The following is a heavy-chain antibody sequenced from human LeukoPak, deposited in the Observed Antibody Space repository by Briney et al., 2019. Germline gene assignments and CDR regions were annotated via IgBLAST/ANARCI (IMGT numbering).Heavy chain of an antibody. D-gene: IGHD3-22*01. CDR2: ISYSGST. CDR1: DGSIINNNHY. CDR3: ARSRRALYYYDSSGYFDAFDI. V-gene: IGHV4-39*07. Sequence: SETLSLTCTVSDGSIINNNHYWGWTRQPPGKGLEWIGSISYSGSTYYNPSLKSRVTISVDRSKNQFSLKLSSVTAADTAVYYCARSRRALYYYDSSGYFDAFDIWGQGTMVTVSS. J-gene: IGHJ3*02.